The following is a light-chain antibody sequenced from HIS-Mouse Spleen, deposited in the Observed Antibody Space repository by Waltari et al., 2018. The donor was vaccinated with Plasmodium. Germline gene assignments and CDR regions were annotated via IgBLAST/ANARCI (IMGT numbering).Light chain of an antibody. J-gene: IGKJ3*01. CDR3: QQYNNWPFT. V-gene: IGKV3-15*01. Sequence: TQSPATLSVSPGERATLSCRASQSVSSNLAWYQQKPVQAPRLLIYGASTRATGIPARFSGSGSETEFTLTISSLQSEDFAVYYCQQYNNWPFTFGPGTKVDIK. CDR2: GAS. CDR1: QSVSSN.